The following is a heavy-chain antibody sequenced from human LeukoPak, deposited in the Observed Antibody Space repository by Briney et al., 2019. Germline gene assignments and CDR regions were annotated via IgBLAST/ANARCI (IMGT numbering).Heavy chain of an antibody. V-gene: IGHV3-53*01. CDR2: IYGSGIT. J-gene: IGHJ4*02. Sequence: GGSLRLSCVVSGLTVSDNYMNWVRQAPGKGLEWVSVIYGSGITYYTDSVQGRFTLSRDNAKNSLSLEMNSLRAEDTAVYYCARGKYSFDYWGQGTLVTVSS. CDR3: ARGKYSFDY. CDR1: GLTVSDNY.